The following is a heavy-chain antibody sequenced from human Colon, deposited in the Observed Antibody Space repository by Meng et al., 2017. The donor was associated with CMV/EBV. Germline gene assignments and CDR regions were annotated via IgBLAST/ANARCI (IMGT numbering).Heavy chain of an antibody. CDR1: GDTFSSYT. J-gene: IGHJ6*02. D-gene: IGHD6-13*01. Sequence: SVKVSCKASGDTFSSYTISWVRQAPGQGPEWMGRIFPKLDTPVYAQKFQGRLTISADKSTSTVYMQLSSLRSDDTAVYYCARALRVEAAGILDYFHGMDVWGQGTLVTVSS. V-gene: IGHV1-69*08. CDR2: IFPKLDTP. CDR3: ARALRVEAAGILDYFHGMDV.